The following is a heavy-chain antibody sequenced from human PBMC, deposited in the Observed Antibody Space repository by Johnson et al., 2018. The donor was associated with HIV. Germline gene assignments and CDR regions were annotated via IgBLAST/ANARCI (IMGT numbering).Heavy chain of an antibody. CDR1: GFTFSSYA. J-gene: IGHJ3*02. Sequence: QVQLVESGGGVVQPGRSLRLSCAASGFTFSSYAMHWVRQAPGKGLEWVTVISYDGSNKYYADSVKGRFTISRDNSKNTLYLQMNSLRAEDTAVYYCVKDRGGRFRGSAGDNDAFDIWGQGTMVTVSS. CDR3: VKDRGGRFRGSAGDNDAFDI. V-gene: IGHV3-30-3*01. D-gene: IGHD1-26*01. CDR2: ISYDGSNK.